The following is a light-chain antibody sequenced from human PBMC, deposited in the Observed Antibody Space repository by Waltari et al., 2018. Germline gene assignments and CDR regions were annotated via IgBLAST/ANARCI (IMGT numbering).Light chain of an antibody. CDR2: KNN. J-gene: IGLJ2*01. CDR3: AVWDDSLSGFVL. Sequence: QSVLTQPPSTSGTPGQRVTLSCSGSSSNLGSNYVYWYQHLPGTAPKLLIYKNNQRPSGVPDRFSGSRSGTSASLAISGLRSEDEADYFCAVWDDSLSGFVLFGGGTKLTV. CDR1: SSNLGSNY. V-gene: IGLV1-47*01.